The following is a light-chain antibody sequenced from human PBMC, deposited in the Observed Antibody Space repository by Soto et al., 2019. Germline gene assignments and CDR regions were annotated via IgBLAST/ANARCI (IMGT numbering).Light chain of an antibody. J-gene: IGKJ5*01. CDR1: QSVSSN. Sequence: EIVMTQSPATLSVSPGERATLFCRASQSVSSNLAWYQQKPGQAPRLRIYGASFRATGIPARFSGSGSGTEFTLTISSLQSEDFAVYYCHQYNSAPLTFGQGTRLEIK. V-gene: IGKV3-15*01. CDR3: HQYNSAPLT. CDR2: GAS.